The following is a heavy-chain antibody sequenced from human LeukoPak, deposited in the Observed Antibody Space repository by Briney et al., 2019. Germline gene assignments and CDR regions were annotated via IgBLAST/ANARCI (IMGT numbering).Heavy chain of an antibody. V-gene: IGHV4-39*07. CDR3: ARDGRSGYEDL. D-gene: IGHD5-12*01. Sequence: SETLSLTCNVSGVSIKTNSDYWAWLRQPPGKGLEWIGSIYHVGGTYYNPSLKSRVTISIDTSKNQFSLKLTSVTAADTAIYYCARDGRSGYEDLWGPGTLVTVSS. CDR2: IYHVGGT. J-gene: IGHJ5*02. CDR1: GVSIKTNSDY.